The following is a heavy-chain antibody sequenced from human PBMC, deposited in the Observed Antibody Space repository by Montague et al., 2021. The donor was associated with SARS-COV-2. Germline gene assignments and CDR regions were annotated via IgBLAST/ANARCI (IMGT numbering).Heavy chain of an antibody. CDR1: GASISTGIYY. Sequence: TLSLTCTVSGASISTGIYYWSWIRPPTGKGLEWIGHIRTTGHTDYNSSLQSRVFMSVDTSTNQFYLSLTSVTAADTAVYFCVRFGSGTLEFDLWGQGTLVTVSS. CDR3: VRFGSGTLEFDL. D-gene: IGHD1-26*01. V-gene: IGHV4-61*09. J-gene: IGHJ4*02. CDR2: IRTTGHT.